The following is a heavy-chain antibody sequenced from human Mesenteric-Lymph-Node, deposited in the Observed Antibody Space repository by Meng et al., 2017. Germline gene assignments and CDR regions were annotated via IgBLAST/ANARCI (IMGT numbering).Heavy chain of an antibody. CDR3: ARGHMVRGVTYYYYYYGMDV. Sequence: ASVKVSCKASGYTFTSYAMHWVRQAPGQRLEWMGWINAGNGNTKYSQKFQGRVTITRDTSASTAYMELSSLRSEDTAVYYCARGHMVRGVTYYYYYYGMDVWGQGTTVTVSS. CDR1: GYTFTSYA. V-gene: IGHV1-3*01. D-gene: IGHD3-10*01. CDR2: INAGNGNT. J-gene: IGHJ6*02.